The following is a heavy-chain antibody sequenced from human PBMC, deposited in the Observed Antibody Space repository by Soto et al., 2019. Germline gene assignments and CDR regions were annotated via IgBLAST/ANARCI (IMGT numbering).Heavy chain of an antibody. Sequence: PSETLSLTCAVYGGSFSSYYWSWIRQPPGKGLEWIGEINHSGSTNYNPSLKSRVTISVDTSKNQFSLKLSSVTAADTAVYYCARRPPTYYYGSGSYYFNWFDPWGQGTLVTVSS. V-gene: IGHV4-34*01. J-gene: IGHJ5*02. CDR2: INHSGST. CDR1: GGSFSSYY. CDR3: ARRPPTYYYGSGSYYFNWFDP. D-gene: IGHD3-10*01.